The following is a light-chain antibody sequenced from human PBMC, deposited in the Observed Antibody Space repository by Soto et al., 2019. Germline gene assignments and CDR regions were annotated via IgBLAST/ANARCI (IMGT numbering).Light chain of an antibody. J-gene: IGLJ1*01. Sequence: QSVLTQPASVSGSPGQSITISCTGTSSDVGRYNLVSWYRHHPGKAPKLMIYEGSKRPSGVSNRFSGSKSGNTASLTISGLQAEDEADYYCCSYAGSSTPYVFGTGTKLTVL. V-gene: IGLV2-23*01. CDR3: CSYAGSSTPYV. CDR2: EGS. CDR1: SSDVGRYNL.